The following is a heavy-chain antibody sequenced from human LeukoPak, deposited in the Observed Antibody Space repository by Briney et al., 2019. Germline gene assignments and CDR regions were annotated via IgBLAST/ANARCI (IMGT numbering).Heavy chain of an antibody. D-gene: IGHD2-2*01. J-gene: IGHJ4*02. CDR2: INPNSGGT. V-gene: IGHV1-2*02. Sequence: ASVKVSCKASGYTFTGYYMHWVRQAPGQGLEWMGWINPNSGGTNYAQKFQGRVTMTRDTSISTAYMELSRLRSDDTAVYYCAECSSTSCRYYFDYWGQGTLVTVSS. CDR1: GYTFTGYY. CDR3: AECSSTSCRYYFDY.